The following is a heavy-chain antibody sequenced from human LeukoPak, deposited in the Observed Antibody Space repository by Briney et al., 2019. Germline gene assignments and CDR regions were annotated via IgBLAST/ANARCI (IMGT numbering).Heavy chain of an antibody. D-gene: IGHD6-6*01. CDR1: GYTFSNYA. V-gene: IGHV1-18*01. CDR3: ARAWGEDIAARPYYFDY. CDR2: ISAYNGNT. J-gene: IGHJ4*02. Sequence: GASVKVSCKASGYTFSNYAISWVRQAPGQGLEWMEWISAYNGNTNYAPKLQGRVTMTTDTSTSAAYMELRSLRSDDTAVYYCARAWGEDIAARPYYFDYWGQGSLVTVSS.